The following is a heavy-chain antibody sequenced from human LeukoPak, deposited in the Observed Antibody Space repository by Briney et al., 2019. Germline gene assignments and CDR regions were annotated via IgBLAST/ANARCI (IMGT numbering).Heavy chain of an antibody. V-gene: IGHV4-34*01. CDR3: ARLRYYDFWSGYYPDV. CDR1: GGSFSGYY. CDR2: INHSGST. Sequence: SETLSLTCAVYGGSFSGYYWSWIRQPPGKGLEWIGEINHSGSTHYNPSLKSRVTISVDTSKNQFSLKLSSVTAADTAVYYCARLRYYDFWSGYYPDVWGQGTTVTVSS. J-gene: IGHJ6*02. D-gene: IGHD3-3*01.